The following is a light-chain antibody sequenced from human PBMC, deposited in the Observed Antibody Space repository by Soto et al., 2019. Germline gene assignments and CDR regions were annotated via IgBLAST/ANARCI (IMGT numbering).Light chain of an antibody. Sequence: DVVLTQSPVSLPVTLGQPASISCRSSQSLVHSDGNTYLNWFQQRPGQSPRRLVYRVSNRDSGVPANFSGSGSGTNFTLTISSVEAEDIGVYYCMQGTQWPRTFGQGTKVEIK. CDR2: RVS. CDR3: MQGTQWPRT. J-gene: IGKJ1*01. V-gene: IGKV2-30*02. CDR1: QSLVHSDGNTY.